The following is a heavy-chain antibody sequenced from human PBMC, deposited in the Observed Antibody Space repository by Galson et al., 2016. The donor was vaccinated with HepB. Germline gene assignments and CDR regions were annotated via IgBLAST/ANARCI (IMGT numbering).Heavy chain of an antibody. J-gene: IGHJ6*02. CDR3: RYGMDV. CDR2: IKSNTDGGTT. Sequence: SLRLSCAASGFTFSNAWMSWVRQAPGKGLEWVGRIKSNTDGGTTDYAAPVKARFSIIRDDSKNMLYLQMNSLKTEDTAVYDCRYGMDVWGQGTTVTVSS. CDR1: GFTFSNAW. V-gene: IGHV3-15*07.